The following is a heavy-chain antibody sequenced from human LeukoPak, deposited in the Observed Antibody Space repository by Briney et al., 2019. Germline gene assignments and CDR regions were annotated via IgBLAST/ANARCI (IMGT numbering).Heavy chain of an antibody. V-gene: IGHV1-46*01. CDR1: GYTFTSYY. CDR3: ARDRGAIYGSGSYYFDY. Sequence: GASVKVSCKASGYTFTSYYMHWVRQAPGQGLEWMGIINPSGGSTSYAQKFQGRVTMTRDTSTSTVYMELSSLRSEDTAVYYCARDRGAIYGSGSYYFDYWGQGTLVTVSS. J-gene: IGHJ4*02. CDR2: INPSGGST. D-gene: IGHD3-10*01.